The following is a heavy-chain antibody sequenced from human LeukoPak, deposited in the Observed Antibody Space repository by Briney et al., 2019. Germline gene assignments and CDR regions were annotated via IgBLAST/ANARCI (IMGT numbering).Heavy chain of an antibody. V-gene: IGHV4-4*07. Sequence: PSETLSLTCTVSGGSIGIYYWTWIRQPAGKGLEWIGRIYTTGNTNYNPSLKSRVTISVDTSKNQFSLKLSSVTAADTAVYYCARDLGSSAFDYWGQGTLVTVSS. CDR1: GGSIGIYY. CDR2: IYTTGNT. CDR3: ARDLGSSAFDY. J-gene: IGHJ4*02. D-gene: IGHD6-19*01.